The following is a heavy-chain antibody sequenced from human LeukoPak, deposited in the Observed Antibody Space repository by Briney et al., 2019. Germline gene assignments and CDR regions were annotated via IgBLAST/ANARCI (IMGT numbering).Heavy chain of an antibody. D-gene: IGHD3-10*01. V-gene: IGHV3-23*01. Sequence: GGSLRLSCAASGFTFSSYGMRWVRQAPGKGLEWVSAISGSGGSTYYADSVKGRFTISRDNSKNTLYLQMNSLRAEDTAVYYCARVYYGSGSLHYYYYYMDVWGKGTTVTISS. CDR3: ARVYYGSGSLHYYYYYMDV. CDR1: GFTFSSYG. CDR2: ISGSGGST. J-gene: IGHJ6*03.